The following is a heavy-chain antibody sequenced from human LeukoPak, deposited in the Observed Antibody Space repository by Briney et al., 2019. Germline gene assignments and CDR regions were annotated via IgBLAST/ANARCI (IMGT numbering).Heavy chain of an antibody. Sequence: SETLSLTCTVSGGSISRYYWSWIRRPPGKGLEWIGYIDDSGNTNYNPSLKSQVTISVDKSKNQFSLKLSFVTAADTAMYYCARSDYHNSGSHTVFDAFDIRGQGTRVTVSS. CDR1: GGSISRYY. D-gene: IGHD3-10*01. CDR2: IDDSGNT. CDR3: ARSDYHNSGSHTVFDAFDI. V-gene: IGHV4-59*01. J-gene: IGHJ3*02.